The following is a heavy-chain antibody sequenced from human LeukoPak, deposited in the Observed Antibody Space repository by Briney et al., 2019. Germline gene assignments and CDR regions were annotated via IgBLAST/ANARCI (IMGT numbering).Heavy chain of an antibody. CDR1: GFTFSSYA. V-gene: IGHV3-23*01. D-gene: IGHD3-16*01. J-gene: IGHJ4*02. Sequence: PGGSLRLSCAASGFTFSSYAMSWVRQAPGKGLEWVSAISGSGGSTYYADSAKGRFTISRDNSKNTLFLQMNSLRVEDTAVYHCARWGPDKRFDYWGQGAPVTVSP. CDR2: ISGSGGST. CDR3: ARWGPDKRFDY.